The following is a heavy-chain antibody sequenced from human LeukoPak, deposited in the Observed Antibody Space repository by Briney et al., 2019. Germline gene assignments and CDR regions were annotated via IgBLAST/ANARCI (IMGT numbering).Heavy chain of an antibody. CDR2: ISGSGGST. CDR3: GKGVTYSGYVSPSTWFDP. J-gene: IGHJ5*02. V-gene: IGHV3-23*01. Sequence: GGSLRLSCAASGFTLSSYAMSWVRQAPGKGLEWVSAISGSGGSTYYADSVKGRFTISRDNSKNTLYLQMNSLRAEDTAVYYWGKGVTYSGYVSPSTWFDPGGQEPLVTVSS. D-gene: IGHD5-12*01. CDR1: GFTLSSYA.